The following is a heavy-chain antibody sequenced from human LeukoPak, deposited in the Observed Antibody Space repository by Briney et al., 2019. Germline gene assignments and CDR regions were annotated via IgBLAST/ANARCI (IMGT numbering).Heavy chain of an antibody. D-gene: IGHD6-19*01. J-gene: IGHJ4*02. Sequence: SETLSLTCTVSGGPMSSYSWSWIRQPPAGGLEWIGFIYYSGSTNYNPSVKSRVTISVDTSKNQFSLKVNSVPAADTAVYYCARHRTSGWGLDYWGQGTLVTVSS. CDR2: IYYSGST. V-gene: IGHV4-59*08. CDR3: ARHRTSGWGLDY. CDR1: GGPMSSYS.